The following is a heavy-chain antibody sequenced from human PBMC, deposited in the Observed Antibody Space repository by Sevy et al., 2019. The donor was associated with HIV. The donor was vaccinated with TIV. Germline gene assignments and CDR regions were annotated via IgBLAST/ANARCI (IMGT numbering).Heavy chain of an antibody. CDR2: IHHSGTT. J-gene: IGHJ4*02. CDR3: TRVDSSCHSDY. Sequence: SETLSLTCTVSGGSVSGYFWSWIRQPPGRGLEWIGNIHHSGTTKYNPSLKSRLTISVDTSRNQFALILTSATAADTAVDYCTRVDSSCHSDYWGQGTPVTVSS. V-gene: IGHV4-59*02. CDR1: GGSVSGYF. D-gene: IGHD3-22*01.